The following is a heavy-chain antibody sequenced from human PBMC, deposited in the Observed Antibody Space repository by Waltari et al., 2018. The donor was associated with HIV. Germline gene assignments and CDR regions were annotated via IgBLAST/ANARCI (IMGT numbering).Heavy chain of an antibody. D-gene: IGHD6-19*01. CDR1: GFTFGDYA. J-gene: IGHJ5*02. CDR3: TRDGSSRIAVAGTDWFDP. Sequence: EVQLVESGGGLVQPGRSLRLSCTASGFTFGDYAMSWFRQAPGKGLEWVGFIRSKAYGGTTEYAASVKGRFTISRDDSKSIAYLQMNSLKTEDTAVYYCTRDGSSRIAVAGTDWFDPWGQGTLVTVSS. V-gene: IGHV3-49*03. CDR2: IRSKAYGGTT.